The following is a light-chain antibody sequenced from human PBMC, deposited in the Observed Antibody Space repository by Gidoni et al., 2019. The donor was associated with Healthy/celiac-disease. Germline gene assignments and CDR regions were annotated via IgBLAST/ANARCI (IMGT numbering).Light chain of an antibody. CDR3: QQSDSTPRT. J-gene: IGKJ1*01. V-gene: IGKV1-39*01. CDR2: AAS. CDR1: QSISRY. Sequence: DIQMTQSPSSLSASVGDSVTITCRASQSISRYLNWYQQKPGKAPKLLIFAASSLQSGVPSRFSGSGSGTDFTLTINSQQSEDFATYYCQQSDSTPRTFGQGTKVEI.